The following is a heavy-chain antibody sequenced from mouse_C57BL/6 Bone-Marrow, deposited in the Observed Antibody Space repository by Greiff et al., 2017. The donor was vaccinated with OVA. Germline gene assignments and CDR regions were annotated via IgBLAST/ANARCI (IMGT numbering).Heavy chain of an antibody. J-gene: IGHJ2*01. D-gene: IGHD1-1*01. CDR3: ARFTTDGGFDY. Sequence: VQLKESGPELVKPGASVKMSCKASGYTFTDYNMHWVKQRHGKRLEWIGYINPNHGGTSYNQKFQGKATLTVNKSSSTAYMELRSLTSEDSAVYYCARFTTDGGFDYWGQGTTLTVSS. CDR1: GYTFTDYN. CDR2: INPNHGGT. V-gene: IGHV1-22*01.